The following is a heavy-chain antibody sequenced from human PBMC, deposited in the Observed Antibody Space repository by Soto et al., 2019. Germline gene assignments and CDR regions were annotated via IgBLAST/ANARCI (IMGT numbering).Heavy chain of an antibody. D-gene: IGHD3-9*01. CDR1: GFNLSHPW. CDR2: IKSETDGGTA. Sequence: GGSLRLSCAASGFNLSHPWMTWVRQAAGKGLEWVGRIKSETDGGTADYAAPVKGRITISRDGSKNTVYLQMNSLKTEDTAVYYCTTGIYYDLLTGYHDVAYWGQGTLVTVSS. J-gene: IGHJ4*02. V-gene: IGHV3-15*01. CDR3: TTGIYYDLLTGYHDVAY.